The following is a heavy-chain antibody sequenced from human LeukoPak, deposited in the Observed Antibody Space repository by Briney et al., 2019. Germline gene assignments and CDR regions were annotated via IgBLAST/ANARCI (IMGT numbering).Heavy chain of an antibody. Sequence: SETLSLTCTVSGGSISSYYWNWIRQPPGKGLEWIGYIYYSGSTNYNPSLKSRVTISVDTSKNQFSLKLSSVTAADTAVYYCARGSVVLRYFDWPAGYFDYWGQGTLVTVSS. CDR2: IYYSGST. J-gene: IGHJ4*02. V-gene: IGHV4-59*01. D-gene: IGHD3-9*01. CDR3: ARGSVVLRYFDWPAGYFDY. CDR1: GGSISSYY.